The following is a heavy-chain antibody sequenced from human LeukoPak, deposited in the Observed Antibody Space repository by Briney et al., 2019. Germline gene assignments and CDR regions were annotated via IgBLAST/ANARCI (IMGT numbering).Heavy chain of an antibody. J-gene: IGHJ3*02. V-gene: IGHV4-59*01. CDR1: GGSISTYY. CDR2: ISNGGST. CDR3: VRLQPNTGEWAFDI. Sequence: SETLSLTCTVSGGSISTYYWSWIRQPPGEGLEWIGYISNGGSTKYNPSLKSRVTISVDTSKNQLSLKLRSVTAAGTAVYHCVRLQPNTGEWAFDIWGQGTMVSVSS. D-gene: IGHD1-1*01.